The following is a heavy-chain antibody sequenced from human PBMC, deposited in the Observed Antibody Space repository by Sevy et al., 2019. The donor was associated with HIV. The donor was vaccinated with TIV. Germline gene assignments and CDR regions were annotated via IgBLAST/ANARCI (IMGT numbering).Heavy chain of an antibody. CDR1: GGSFSGYY. CDR3: ARQRDFDY. J-gene: IGHJ4*02. CDR2: INHIGGT. Sequence: SETLSLTCAVYGGSFSGYYWSWIRQPPGKGLEWIGEINHIGGTNYSPSLKSRVTISVDTSKNQFSLKLSSVTAADTAVYYCARQRDFDYWGQGTLVTVSS. V-gene: IGHV4-34*01.